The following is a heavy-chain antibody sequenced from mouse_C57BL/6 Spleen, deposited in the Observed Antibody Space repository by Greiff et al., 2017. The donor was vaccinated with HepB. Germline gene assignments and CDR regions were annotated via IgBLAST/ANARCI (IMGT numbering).Heavy chain of an antibody. J-gene: IGHJ3*01. CDR2: FYPGSGSI. V-gene: IGHV1-62-2*01. CDR1: GYTFTEYT. Sequence: QVHVKQSGAELVKPGASVKLSCKASGYTFTEYTIHWVKQRSGQGLEWIGWFYPGSGSIKYNEKFQDKATLTADKSSSTVYMELSRLTSEDSAVYFCARHEDNQAWFAYWGQGTLVTVSA. CDR3: ARHEDNQAWFAY.